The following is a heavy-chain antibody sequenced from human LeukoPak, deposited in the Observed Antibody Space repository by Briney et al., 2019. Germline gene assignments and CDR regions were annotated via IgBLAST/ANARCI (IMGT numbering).Heavy chain of an antibody. Sequence: GGSLRLSCAASGFTFSTYNMNWVRQAPGKGLEWVSSISSGSSYIYYADSVKGRFTISRDNAKNSLYLQMNSLRAEDTAVYYCARAPPYYDFWSGYYGHSETGYYFDYWGQGTLVTVSS. D-gene: IGHD3-3*01. J-gene: IGHJ4*02. CDR3: ARAPPYYDFWSGYYGHSETGYYFDY. CDR1: GFTFSTYN. CDR2: ISSGSSYI. V-gene: IGHV3-21*01.